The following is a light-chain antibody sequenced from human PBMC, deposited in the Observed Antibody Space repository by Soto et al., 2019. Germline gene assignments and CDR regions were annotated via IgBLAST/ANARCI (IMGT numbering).Light chain of an antibody. J-gene: IGKJ5*01. CDR3: QQLNSYPL. CDR2: AAS. V-gene: IGKV1-8*01. CDR1: QGISSY. Sequence: AIRMTQSPSSFSASTGDRVTITCRASQGISSYLAWYQQKPGKAPKLLIYAASTLQSGVPSRFSGSGSGTDFTLTISSLQPEDFATYYCQQLNSYPLFGQGTRLEIK.